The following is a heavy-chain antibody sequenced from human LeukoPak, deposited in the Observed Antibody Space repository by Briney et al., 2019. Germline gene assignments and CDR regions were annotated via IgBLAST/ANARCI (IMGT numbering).Heavy chain of an antibody. CDR2: IYYSGST. CDR3: ARDYYDSGEAFDI. Sequence: SETLSLTCTVSGGSISSYYWSWIRQPPGKGLEWIGYIYYSGSTNYNPSLESRVTISVDTSKNQFSLKLSSVTAADTAVYYCARDYYDSGEAFDIWGQGTMVTVSS. V-gene: IGHV4-59*01. D-gene: IGHD3-22*01. CDR1: GGSISSYY. J-gene: IGHJ3*02.